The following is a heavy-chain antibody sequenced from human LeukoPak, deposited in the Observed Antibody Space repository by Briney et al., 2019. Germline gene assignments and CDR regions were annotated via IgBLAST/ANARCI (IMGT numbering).Heavy chain of an antibody. D-gene: IGHD6-19*01. V-gene: IGHV3-74*01. CDR2: INSDGSST. CDR1: GFTFSSYW. Sequence: GGSLRLSCAASGFTFSSYWMHWVRQAPGKGLVWVSRINSDGSSTTYADSVKGRFTISRDNAKNTLYLQMNSLRAEDTAVYYCARGGPNSSGWRIDYWGQGTLVTVSS. J-gene: IGHJ4*02. CDR3: ARGGPNSSGWRIDY.